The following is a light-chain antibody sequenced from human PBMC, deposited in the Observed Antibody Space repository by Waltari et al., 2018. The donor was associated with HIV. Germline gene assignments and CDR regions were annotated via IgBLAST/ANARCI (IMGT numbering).Light chain of an antibody. Sequence: QSALTQPASVSGSPGQSITISCTGTSSDVGGYSYVSWYQQHPGKAPKLMIYEVSKRPSGVSNRFSGSRSGNTASLTICGVQAEDEADYYCRSYTTSSSLLFGGGTKLTVL. CDR1: SSDVGGYSY. CDR2: EVS. J-gene: IGLJ2*01. V-gene: IGLV2-14*01. CDR3: RSYTTSSSLL.